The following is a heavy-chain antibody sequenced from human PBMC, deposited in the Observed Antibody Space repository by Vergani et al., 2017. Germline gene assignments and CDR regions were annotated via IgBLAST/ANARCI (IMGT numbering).Heavy chain of an antibody. Sequence: QVQLVESGGGVVQPGRSLRLSCAASGFRFSSYGMNWVRQAPGKGLEWVAVIWYDGSNKYYADSVKGRFTISRDNSQNTVNLQMNSLRAEDTAVYYCARDANYGDYWGQGTLVTVSS. V-gene: IGHV3-33*01. CDR2: IWYDGSNK. D-gene: IGHD4/OR15-4a*01. CDR3: ARDANYGDY. J-gene: IGHJ4*02. CDR1: GFRFSSYG.